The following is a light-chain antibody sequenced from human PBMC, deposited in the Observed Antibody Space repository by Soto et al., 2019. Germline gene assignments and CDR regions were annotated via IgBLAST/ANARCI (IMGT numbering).Light chain of an antibody. CDR3: QQDNTWPLT. V-gene: IGKV3-15*01. CDR2: GAS. Sequence: EIVMTQSPATLSVSPGERATLSCRASQGVTTNLAWYQQKPGQAPRLLIYGASTRATGIPARFSGSGSGTEFTLTISSLPSEDFAVYYCQQDNTWPLTFGGGTKVEIK. CDR1: QGVTTN. J-gene: IGKJ4*01.